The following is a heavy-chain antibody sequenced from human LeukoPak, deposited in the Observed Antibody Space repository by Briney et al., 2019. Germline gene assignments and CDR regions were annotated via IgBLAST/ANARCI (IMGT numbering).Heavy chain of an antibody. J-gene: IGHJ4*02. V-gene: IGHV5-51*01. CDR2: IYSGDSDT. CDR1: GYTFTSYW. Sequence: GESLKISCKGSGYTFTSYWIGWVRQMPGKGLEWMGIIYSGDSDTRYSPSFQGQVTLSADKSINTAYLQWSSLKASDTAMYYCARRVGYCSSTTCYAYFDYWGQGTLATVSS. CDR3: ARRVGYCSSTTCYAYFDY. D-gene: IGHD2-2*03.